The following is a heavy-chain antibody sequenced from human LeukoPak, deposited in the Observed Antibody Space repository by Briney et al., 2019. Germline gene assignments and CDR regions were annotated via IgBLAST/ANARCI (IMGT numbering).Heavy chain of an antibody. J-gene: IGHJ5*02. CDR2: TYYRSKRYN. D-gene: IGHD2-2*01. CDR1: GDSFYSNSAA. V-gene: IGHV6-1*01. Sequence: SQTLSLTCAICGDSFYSNSAAWNWIRQSPSRGLEWLGRTYYRSKRYNDYAVSVKSRITINPDTSKNQFSLQLNSVTPEDTAVYYCARDLRSSIKSYWLDPWGQGTLVTVSS. CDR3: ARDLRSSIKSYWLDP.